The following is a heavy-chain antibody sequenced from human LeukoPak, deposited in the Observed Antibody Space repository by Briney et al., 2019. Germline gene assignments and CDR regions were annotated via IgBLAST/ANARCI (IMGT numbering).Heavy chain of an antibody. CDR1: GFTFSDYY. V-gene: IGHV3-11*01. CDR3: ARDRSGYARYYGMDV. D-gene: IGHD5-12*01. CDR2: ISSNISTT. J-gene: IGHJ6*02. Sequence: GGSLRLSCAASGFTFSDYYMSWIRQAPGKGLEWVSSISSNISTTYYADSVKDRFTISRDNAKNSLYLQMNSLRVEDTAVYYCARDRSGYARYYGMDVWGQGTTVTVSS.